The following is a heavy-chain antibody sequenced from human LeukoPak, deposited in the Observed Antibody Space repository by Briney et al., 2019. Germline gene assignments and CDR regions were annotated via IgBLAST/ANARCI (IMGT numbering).Heavy chain of an antibody. Sequence: PGGSLRPSCAASGFTVSSNYMNWVRQAPGKGLEWVSVIYSGGSTYYADSVEGRFTISRDNSMNTLYLQMNSLRAEDTAVYYCAREDSSGYRSFHHWGQGTLVTVSS. D-gene: IGHD3-22*01. J-gene: IGHJ4*02. V-gene: IGHV3-53*01. CDR1: GFTVSSNY. CDR3: AREDSSGYRSFHH. CDR2: IYSGGST.